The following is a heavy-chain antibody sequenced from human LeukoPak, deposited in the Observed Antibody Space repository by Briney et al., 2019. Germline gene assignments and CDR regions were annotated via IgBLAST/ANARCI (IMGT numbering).Heavy chain of an antibody. CDR3: ARSPAGTTSHRGIFDY. D-gene: IGHD3-10*01. CDR1: GGSFSGYY. V-gene: IGHV4-34*01. CDR2: INHSGRT. Sequence: PSETLSLTCAVHGGSFSGYYWNWIRQPPGKGLEWIGEINHSGRTNYNPSLKSRVTISGDTSKNQFSLRLTSVTAADTAVYYCARSPAGTTSHRGIFDYWGQGILVTVSS. J-gene: IGHJ4*02.